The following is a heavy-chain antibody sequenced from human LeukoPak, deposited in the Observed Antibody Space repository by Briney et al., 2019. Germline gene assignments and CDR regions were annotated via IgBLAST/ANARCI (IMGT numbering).Heavy chain of an antibody. D-gene: IGHD1-26*01. J-gene: IGHJ4*02. CDR2: IIPIFGTA. CDR3: ARGIVGATPLDY. CDR1: GGTFSSYA. Sequence: SVKVSCKASGGTFSSYAISWVRQAPGQGLEWMGGIIPIFGTANYAQKFQGRVTITTDESTSTAYMELSSLRSEDTAVYYCARGIVGATPLDYWGQRTLVTVSS. V-gene: IGHV1-69*05.